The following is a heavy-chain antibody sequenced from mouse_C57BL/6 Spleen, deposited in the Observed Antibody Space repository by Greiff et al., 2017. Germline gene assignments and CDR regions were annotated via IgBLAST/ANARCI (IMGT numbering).Heavy chain of an antibody. Sequence: VQLQQSGAELVRPGASVKLSCTASGFNIKDDYMHWVKQRPEQGLEWIGWIDPENGDTEYASKFQGKATITADTSSNTAYLQLSSLTSEDTAVYYCCLTLITTEDYWGQGTTLTVSS. CDR3: CLTLITTEDY. J-gene: IGHJ2*01. CDR2: IDPENGDT. CDR1: GFNIKDDY. V-gene: IGHV14-4*01. D-gene: IGHD1-1*01.